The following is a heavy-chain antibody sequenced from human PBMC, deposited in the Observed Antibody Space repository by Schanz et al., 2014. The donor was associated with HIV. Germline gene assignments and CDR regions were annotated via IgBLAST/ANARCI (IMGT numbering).Heavy chain of an antibody. CDR3: ASTEYPYTTSSDYYYGMDV. Sequence: EVQLLESGGDLVQPGGSLRLSCEVSGFSLINNAMTWVRQAPGKGLEWVSGLSGSAGSTYYADSVKGRFTISRDNSKNTLYLQMNSLRAEDTAVYYCASTEYPYTTSSDYYYGMDVWGQGTTVTVSS. CDR2: LSGSAGST. CDR1: GFSLINNA. V-gene: IGHV3-23*01. D-gene: IGHD6-6*01. J-gene: IGHJ6*02.